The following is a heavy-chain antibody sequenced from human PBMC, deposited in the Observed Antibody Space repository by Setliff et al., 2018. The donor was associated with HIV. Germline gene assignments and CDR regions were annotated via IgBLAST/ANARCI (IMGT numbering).Heavy chain of an antibody. J-gene: IGHJ6*02. Sequence: SVQVSCQASGGIFSSYAISWVQQAPGQGLEWMGGIIPIFGTANYAQKFQGRVTITADESTSTAYMELSSLRSEDTAVYDCARPADTAMVTVGYYYYGMDVWGQGTTVTVSS. D-gene: IGHD5-18*01. V-gene: IGHV1-69*13. CDR3: ARPADTAMVTVGYYYYGMDV. CDR2: IIPIFGTA. CDR1: GGIFSSYA.